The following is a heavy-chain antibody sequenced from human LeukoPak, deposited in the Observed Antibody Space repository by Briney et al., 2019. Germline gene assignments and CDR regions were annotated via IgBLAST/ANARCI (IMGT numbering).Heavy chain of an antibody. J-gene: IGHJ5*02. Sequence: ASVKVSCKASGYTFTGYYMHWVRQPPGQGLEWMGWINPNSGGTNYAQKFQGRVTMTRDTSISTAYMELSRLRSDDTAVYYCARGRITMVRGAIQGWFDPWGQGTLVTVSS. CDR3: ARGRITMVRGAIQGWFDP. D-gene: IGHD3-10*01. CDR2: INPNSGGT. V-gene: IGHV1-2*02. CDR1: GYTFTGYY.